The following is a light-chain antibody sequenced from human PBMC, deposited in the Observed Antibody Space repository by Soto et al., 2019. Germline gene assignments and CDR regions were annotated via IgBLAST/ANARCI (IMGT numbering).Light chain of an antibody. CDR2: DVS. V-gene: IGLV2-11*01. CDR1: TSDVGGYNY. CDR3: QSYDSSALSLI. J-gene: IGLJ1*01. Sequence: QSALTQPRSVSASPGQSVTISCTGTTSDVGGYNYVSWYQQHPGQAPKLMIYDVSKRPSGVPARFSGSKSGASASLTITGLQVEDEADYFCQSYDSSALSLIFGPGTKLTVL.